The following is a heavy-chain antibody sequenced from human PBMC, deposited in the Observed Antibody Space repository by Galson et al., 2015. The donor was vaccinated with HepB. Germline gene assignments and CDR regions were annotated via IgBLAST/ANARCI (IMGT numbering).Heavy chain of an antibody. J-gene: IGHJ6*02. CDR2: INPDGSAK. Sequence: SLRLSCAASEFTFSNYWMNWVRQAPGKGLEWVANINPDGSAKSSVPSLKGRFTTARDNSKNSVYLQMDSLRAEDTAIYYCARRISLVRGIITRPDYYYGMDVWGQGTTVTVAS. CDR3: ARRISLVRGIITRPDYYYGMDV. V-gene: IGHV3-7*03. CDR1: EFTFSNYW. D-gene: IGHD3-10*01.